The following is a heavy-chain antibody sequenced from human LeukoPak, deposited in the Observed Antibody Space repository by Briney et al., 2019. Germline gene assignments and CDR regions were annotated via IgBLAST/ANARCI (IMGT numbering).Heavy chain of an antibody. V-gene: IGHV4-59*01. J-gene: IGHJ5*02. CDR3: ARDGVLAAAQADWFDP. D-gene: IGHD6-13*01. CDR2: IYYSGST. CDR1: GASMSSYY. Sequence: LETLSLTCTVSGASMSSYYWSWIRQHPGKGLEWIGFIYYSGSTNYNPSLRSRVTISVDTSKNQFSLRLSSVTAADTAVYYCARDGVLAAAQADWFDPWGQGTLVTVSS.